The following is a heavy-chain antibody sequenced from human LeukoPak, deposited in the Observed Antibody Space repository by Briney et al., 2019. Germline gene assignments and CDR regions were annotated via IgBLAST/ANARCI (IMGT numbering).Heavy chain of an antibody. Sequence: SETLSLTCTVSGGSISSSSYYWGWIRQPPGKGLEWIGSIYYSGSTYYNPSLKSRVTISVDTSKNQFSLKLSSVTAADTAVYYCARYILTGYCFDYWGQGTLVTVSS. CDR2: IYYSGST. D-gene: IGHD3-9*01. CDR1: GGSISSSSYY. CDR3: ARYILTGYCFDY. J-gene: IGHJ4*02. V-gene: IGHV4-39*07.